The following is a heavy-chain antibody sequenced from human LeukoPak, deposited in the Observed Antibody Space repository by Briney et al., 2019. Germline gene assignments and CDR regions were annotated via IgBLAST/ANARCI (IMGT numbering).Heavy chain of an antibody. CDR2: MNPNSGNT. CDR1: GYTFTSYD. D-gene: IGHD5-18*01. CDR3: ARDQGYSYGHEGSDY. V-gene: IGHV1-8*03. J-gene: IGHJ4*02. Sequence: ASVKVSCKASGYTFTSYDIDWVRQATGQGLEWMGWMNPNSGNTGYAQKFQGRVTITRNTSISTAYMELSSLRSEDTAVYYCARDQGYSYGHEGSDYWGQGTLVTVSS.